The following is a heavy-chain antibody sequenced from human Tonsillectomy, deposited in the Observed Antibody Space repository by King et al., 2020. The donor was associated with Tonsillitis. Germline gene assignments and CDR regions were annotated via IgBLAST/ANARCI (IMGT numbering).Heavy chain of an antibody. CDR1: GLSLSHARMG. D-gene: IGHD3-3*01. V-gene: IGHV2-26*01. CDR2: IFSKGEK. CDR3: ARRYNWFDP. J-gene: IGHJ5*02. Sequence: TLKESGPVLVKPTETLTLTCTVSGLSLSHARMGVSWIRQPPGKALEWLAPIFSKGEKSYNTSLKSRLTISKDTSRSQVVLTMTNMSPVHTATNYCARRYNWFDPWGQGTLVTVSS.